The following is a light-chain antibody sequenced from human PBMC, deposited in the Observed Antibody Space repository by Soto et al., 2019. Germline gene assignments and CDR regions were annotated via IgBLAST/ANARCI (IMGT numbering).Light chain of an antibody. V-gene: IGKV3-15*01. Sequence: EIVMTQSPATLSVSPGERATLFCRASQSVSSNLAWYQQKPGQAPRLLIYGASTRATGIPARFSGSGSGTEFTLTISSLQSEDFAVYYCQQRSNWPRTFGQGTKVEIK. CDR2: GAS. CDR3: QQRSNWPRT. CDR1: QSVSSN. J-gene: IGKJ1*01.